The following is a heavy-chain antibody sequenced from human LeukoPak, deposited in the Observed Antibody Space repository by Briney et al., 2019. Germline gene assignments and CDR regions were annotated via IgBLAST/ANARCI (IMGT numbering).Heavy chain of an antibody. Sequence: GASVKVSCKASGYTFTSYGISWVRQAPGQGLEWMGWISAYNGNTNYAQKLQGRVTTATDTSTSTAYMELRSLRSDDTAVYYCASHVHDYGEPWGQGTLVTVSS. CDR1: GYTFTSYG. J-gene: IGHJ5*02. D-gene: IGHD4-17*01. CDR3: ASHVHDYGEP. V-gene: IGHV1-18*01. CDR2: ISAYNGNT.